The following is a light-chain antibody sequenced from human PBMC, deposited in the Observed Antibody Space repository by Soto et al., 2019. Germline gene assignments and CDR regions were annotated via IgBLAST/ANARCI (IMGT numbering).Light chain of an antibody. J-gene: IGKJ5*01. CDR3: TQGTQWPPT. V-gene: IGKV2-30*01. CDR1: QSLRYGDGNTY. Sequence: VMKKYPLSLPVTLGQPASISCRSNQSLRYGDGNTYLSWMQQRPGQSPRRLIYQVSKRDSGVPGRFSGSGSGTDFTLKISRVEAEDVGVYYCTQGTQWPPTFGQGTRLEIK. CDR2: QVS.